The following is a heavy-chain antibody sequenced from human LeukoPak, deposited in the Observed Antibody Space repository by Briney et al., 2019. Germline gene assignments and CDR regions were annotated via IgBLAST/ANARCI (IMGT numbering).Heavy chain of an antibody. D-gene: IGHD5-12*01. CDR3: ARSLLKGSGYDPFDY. V-gene: IGHV1-69*06. J-gene: IGHJ4*02. CDR1: GGTFNIYA. Sequence: LVKVSCKASGGTFNIYAISWVRQAPGQGLEWMGGIIPIFGTANYAQKFQGRVTITADKSTSTAYMELSSLRSEDTAVYYCARSLLKGSGYDPFDYWGQGTLVTVSS. CDR2: IIPIFGTA.